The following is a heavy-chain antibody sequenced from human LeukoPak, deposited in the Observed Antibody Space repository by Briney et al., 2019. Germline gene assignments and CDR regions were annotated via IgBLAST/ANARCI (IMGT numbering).Heavy chain of an antibody. CDR1: GFTFSSYG. V-gene: IGHV3-23*01. CDR2: ISGSGGST. CDR3: ANDHSSYYDFWSDYSYFDY. J-gene: IGHJ4*02. Sequence: GGSLRLSCAASGFTFSSYGMHWVRQAPWKGLEWVSAISGSGGSTYYADSVKGRFTISRDNSKNTLYLQMNSLRAEDTAVYYCANDHSSYYDFWSDYSYFDYWGQGTLVTVSS. D-gene: IGHD3-3*01.